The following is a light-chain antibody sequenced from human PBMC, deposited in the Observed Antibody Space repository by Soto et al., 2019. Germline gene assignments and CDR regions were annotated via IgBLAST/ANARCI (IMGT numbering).Light chain of an antibody. CDR1: QSISGS. CDR2: EAS. V-gene: IGKV1-5*03. Sequence: DMQMTQSPSTLSASVGDRVTITCRASQSISGSLAWYQQKPGKAPKLLIYEASNLKSGVPSRFSGSGSGTEYILTISSLQPDDSASYYCQQYNGYWTFGQGTRVEIK. CDR3: QQYNGYWT. J-gene: IGKJ1*01.